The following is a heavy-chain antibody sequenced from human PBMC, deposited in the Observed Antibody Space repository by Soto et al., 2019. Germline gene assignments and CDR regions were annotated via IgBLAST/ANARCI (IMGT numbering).Heavy chain of an antibody. CDR3: ARGSRYYDILTGYYSYFDY. V-gene: IGHV4-59*01. CDR1: GGSISSYY. CDR2: IYYSGST. Sequence: SETLSLTCTVSGGSISSYYWSWIRQPPGKGLEWIGYIYYSGSTNYNPSLKSRVTISVDTSKNQFSLKLSSVTAADTAVYYCARGSRYYDILTGYYSYFDYWGQGTLVTVSS. J-gene: IGHJ4*02. D-gene: IGHD3-9*01.